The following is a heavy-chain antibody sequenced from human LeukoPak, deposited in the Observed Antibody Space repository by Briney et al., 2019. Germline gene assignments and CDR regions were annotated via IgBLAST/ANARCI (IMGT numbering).Heavy chain of an antibody. J-gene: IGHJ4*02. CDR3: AKNVHGYSSSYDY. V-gene: IGHV3-23*01. CDR2: ISGNGDYT. Sequence: PGGSLRLSCAASGFTFSSYAMSWVRQAPGKGLEWVAAISGNGDYTYYADSVKGRFTISRYNSQNTLYLQMNSLRAEDTALYYCAKNVHGYSSSYDYWGQGTLVTVSS. D-gene: IGHD6-19*01. CDR1: GFTFSSYA.